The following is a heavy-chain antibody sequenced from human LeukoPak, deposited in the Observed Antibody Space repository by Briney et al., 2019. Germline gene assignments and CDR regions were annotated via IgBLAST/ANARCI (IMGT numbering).Heavy chain of an antibody. Sequence: GGSLRLSCAASGFTFSNAWMSWVRQAPGKGLEWVSSISGSSSYTNYADSVKGRFTISRDNAKNSLYLQMDSLRVYDTAVYYCAELGITLIGCVWGKGTTVTISS. J-gene: IGHJ6*04. CDR2: ISGSSSYT. CDR1: GFTFSNAW. CDR3: AELGITLIGCV. V-gene: IGHV3-21*01. D-gene: IGHD3-10*02.